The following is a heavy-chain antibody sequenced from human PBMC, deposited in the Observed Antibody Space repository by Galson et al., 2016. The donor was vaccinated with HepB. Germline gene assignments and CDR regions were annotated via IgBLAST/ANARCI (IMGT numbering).Heavy chain of an antibody. D-gene: IGHD2-21*01. CDR2: INAYNGGA. CDR3: AKSARLEHLDS. J-gene: IGHJ4*02. V-gene: IGHV1-2*04. Sequence: SVKVSCKASGTSEYNFKNYYIHWVRQAPGQGLQFLGWINAYNGGAQYAQKFQDSVTLTRDTSISTAYMALNRLTSNDTAIYYCAKSARLEHLDSWGQGTLVTVSS. CDR1: GTSEYNFKNYY.